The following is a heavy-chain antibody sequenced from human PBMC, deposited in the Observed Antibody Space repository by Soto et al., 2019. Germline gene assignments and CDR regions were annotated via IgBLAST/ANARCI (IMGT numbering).Heavy chain of an antibody. CDR2: IRSEAYGGTT. CDR3: SAMTYNSGAYYFAY. J-gene: IGHJ4*02. D-gene: IGHD1-26*01. V-gene: IGHV3-49*03. Sequence: GGSLRLSCTGSGFTFGEYSMAWFRQAPGKGLEWVGFIRSEAYGGTTEYAAFVKGRFSISRDDSKSIAYLQINSLTTEDAAVFFCSAMTYNSGAYYFAYWGQGTRVPVSS. CDR1: GFTFGEYS.